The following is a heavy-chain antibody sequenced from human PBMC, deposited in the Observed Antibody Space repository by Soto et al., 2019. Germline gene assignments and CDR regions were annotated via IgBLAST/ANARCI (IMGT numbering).Heavy chain of an antibody. CDR1: GFTFSSYA. J-gene: IGHJ6*03. CDR2: INDSGGTT. Sequence: GGSLRLSCAASGFTFSSYAMNWVRQAPGKGLEWVSGINDSGGTTYYADSVKGRFTISRDNSKNTRYLQMNSLSAEDTAVYYCATASRDIVVVPADYFYYMDVWGKGTTVTVSS. CDR3: ATASRDIVVVPADYFYYMDV. V-gene: IGHV3-23*01. D-gene: IGHD2-2*01.